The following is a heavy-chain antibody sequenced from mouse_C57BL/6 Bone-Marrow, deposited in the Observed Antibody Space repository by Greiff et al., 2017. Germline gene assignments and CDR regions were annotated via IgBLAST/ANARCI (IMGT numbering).Heavy chain of an antibody. V-gene: IGHV1-5*01. J-gene: IGHJ4*01. CDR1: GYTFTSYW. Sequence: EVQLQQSGTVLARPGASVKMSCKTSGYTFTSYWMHWVKQRPGQGLEWIGAIYPGNSDTSYNQKFKGKAKLTAVTSASTAYMELSSLTNEDSAVYYCTRGYYGSRRGAMDYWGQGTSVTVSS. CDR2: IYPGNSDT. CDR3: TRGYYGSRRGAMDY. D-gene: IGHD1-1*01.